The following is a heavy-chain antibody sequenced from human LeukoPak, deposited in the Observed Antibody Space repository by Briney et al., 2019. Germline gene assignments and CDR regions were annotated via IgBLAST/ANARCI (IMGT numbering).Heavy chain of an antibody. V-gene: IGHV1-2*02. Sequence: GDSVKLSCKASGYTFTGYYMHWVRQAPGQGLEWMGCINPNSGGTNYAQKFQGRVTMTRDTSISTAYMELTSLRSDDTAVFYCARPNGSGSYYAGAYDYWGQGTLVTVSS. J-gene: IGHJ4*02. CDR2: INPNSGGT. D-gene: IGHD3-10*01. CDR1: GYTFTGYY. CDR3: ARPNGSGSYYAGAYDY.